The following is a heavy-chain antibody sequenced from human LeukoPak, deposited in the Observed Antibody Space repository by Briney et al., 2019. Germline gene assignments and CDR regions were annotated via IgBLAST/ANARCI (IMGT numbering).Heavy chain of an antibody. V-gene: IGHV5-51*01. Sequence: ESLKISCKGSGYSFTSYWIGWVRQMPGKGLEWMGIIYPGDSDTRYSPSFQGQVTISADKSISTAYLQWSSLKASDTAMYYCARQDDYVWGSYRLDNWFDPWGQGTLVTVSS. J-gene: IGHJ5*02. CDR1: GYSFTSYW. CDR3: ARQDDYVWGSYRLDNWFDP. CDR2: IYPGDSDT. D-gene: IGHD3-16*02.